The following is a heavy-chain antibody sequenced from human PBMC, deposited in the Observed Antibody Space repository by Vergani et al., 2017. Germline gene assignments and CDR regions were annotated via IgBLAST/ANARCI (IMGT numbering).Heavy chain of an antibody. J-gene: IGHJ5*02. CDR2: NSGST. Sequence: QVQLQESGPGLVKPSETLSLTCTVSGGSITSYYLSWIRQPPGKGLEWIGNSGSTTYNPSLKSRVTISVDTSTNRFSLKLTSVTPADTAVYYCARDSNXFDPWGQGTLVTVSS. CDR1: GGSITSYY. V-gene: IGHV4-59*01. CDR3: ARDSNXFDP.